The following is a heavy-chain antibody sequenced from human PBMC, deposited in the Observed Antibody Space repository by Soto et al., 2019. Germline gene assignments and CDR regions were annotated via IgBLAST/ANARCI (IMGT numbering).Heavy chain of an antibody. Sequence: EVQLVESGGGLVQPGGSLRLSCAASGFTVSSNYMSWVRQAPGKGLEWVSVIYSGGSTYYADSVKGRFTISRDNSKNTLYLQRNSLRAEDTAVYYCARGHYYYCYMDVWGKGTTVTVSS. CDR2: IYSGGST. CDR1: GFTVSSNY. J-gene: IGHJ6*03. V-gene: IGHV3-66*01. CDR3: ARGHYYYCYMDV.